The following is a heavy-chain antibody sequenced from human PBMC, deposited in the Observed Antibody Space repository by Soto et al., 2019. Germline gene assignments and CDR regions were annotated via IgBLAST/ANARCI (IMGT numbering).Heavy chain of an antibody. CDR3: ASLHLRGHY. D-gene: IGHD3-3*02. Sequence: GGSLRLSCAASGFRFANFAMSWVRQAPGKGLEWVASINSNDHKTFYADSVEGRLSISRDDSRKMVFLQLINMRAEDSALYFCASLHLRGHYWGQGALVTVSS. J-gene: IGHJ4*02. CDR2: INSNDHKT. CDR1: GFRFANFA. V-gene: IGHV3-23*01.